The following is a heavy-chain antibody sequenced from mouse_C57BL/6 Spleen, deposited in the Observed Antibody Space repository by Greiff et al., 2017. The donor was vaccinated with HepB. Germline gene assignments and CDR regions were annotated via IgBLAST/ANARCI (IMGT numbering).Heavy chain of an antibody. V-gene: IGHV1-81*01. CDR2: IYPRSGNT. D-gene: IGHD1-1*01. Sequence: VKLMESGAELARPGASVKLSCKASGYTFTSYGISWVKQRTGQGLEWIGEIYPRSGNTYYNEKFKGKATLTADKSSSTAYMELRSLTSEDSAVYFCARGGITTVGYFDVWGTGTTVTVSS. CDR3: ARGGITTVGYFDV. J-gene: IGHJ1*03. CDR1: GYTFTSYG.